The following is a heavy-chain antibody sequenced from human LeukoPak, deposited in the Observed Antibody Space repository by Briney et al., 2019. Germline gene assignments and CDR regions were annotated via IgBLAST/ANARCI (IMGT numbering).Heavy chain of an antibody. CDR2: IYPRDGST. CDR1: GYTFTSNY. V-gene: IGHV1-46*01. Sequence: ASVKVSCKPSGYTFTSNYIHWVRQAPGQGLEWMGMIYPRDGSTSYAQKFQGRVTVTRDTSTSTVHMELSGLRSEDTAVYYCARDQEGFDYWGQGTLVTVSS. J-gene: IGHJ4*02. CDR3: ARDQEGFDY.